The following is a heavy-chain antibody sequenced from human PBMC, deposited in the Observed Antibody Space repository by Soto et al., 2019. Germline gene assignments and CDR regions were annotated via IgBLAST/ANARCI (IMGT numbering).Heavy chain of an antibody. CDR1: GGSISSGDYY. J-gene: IGHJ4*02. CDR3: ARGPYDFWSGYSPADY. D-gene: IGHD3-3*01. Sequence: SETLSLTCTVSGGSISSGDYYWSWIRQPPGKGLEWIGYIYYSGSTYYNPSPKSRVTISVDTSKNQFSLKLSSVTAADTAVYYCARGPYDFWSGYSPADYWGQGPMVTV. V-gene: IGHV4-30-4*01. CDR2: IYYSGST.